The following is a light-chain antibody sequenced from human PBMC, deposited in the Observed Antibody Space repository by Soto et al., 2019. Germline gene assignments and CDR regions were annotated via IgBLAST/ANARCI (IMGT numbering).Light chain of an antibody. CDR1: QGIRTY. J-gene: IGKJ1*01. CDR3: QQSHSSPPT. V-gene: IGKV1-39*01. Sequence: IQLTQPPSSLSASVGDRVTITCRASQGIRTYLAWYQQKPGKAPKLLIYSASTLQSGVPSRFSGSRSGPDFTLTISSLQPEDFATYYCQQSHSSPPTFGQGTKVDIK. CDR2: SAS.